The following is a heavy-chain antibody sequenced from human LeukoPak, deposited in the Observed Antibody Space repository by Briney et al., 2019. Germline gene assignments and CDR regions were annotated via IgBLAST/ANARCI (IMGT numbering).Heavy chain of an antibody. Sequence: SETLSLTCTVSGGSISSYYWSWIRQPPGKGLEWIGDIYYSGSSNYNPSLKSRVTISIDTSKNQFSLNLSSVTAADTAVYYCARAPLQVVVLTTPHNWWFDLWGRGTLVTVSS. CDR1: GGSISSYY. D-gene: IGHD2-21*02. CDR2: IYYSGSS. CDR3: ARAPLQVVVLTTPHNWWFDL. V-gene: IGHV4-59*01. J-gene: IGHJ2*01.